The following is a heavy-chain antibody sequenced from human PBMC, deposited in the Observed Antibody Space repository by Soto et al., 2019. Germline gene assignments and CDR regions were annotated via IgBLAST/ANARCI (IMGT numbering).Heavy chain of an antibody. CDR3: ARSTTVTYLDY. D-gene: IGHD4-17*01. Sequence: SETLSLTCTVSGGSISSGGYYWSWIRQHPGKGLEWIGYIYYSGSTYYNPSLKSRVTISVDTSKNQFSLKLSSVTAADTAVYYCARSTTVTYLDYWGQGTLVTVSS. CDR1: GGSISSGGYY. J-gene: IGHJ4*02. CDR2: IYYSGST. V-gene: IGHV4-31*03.